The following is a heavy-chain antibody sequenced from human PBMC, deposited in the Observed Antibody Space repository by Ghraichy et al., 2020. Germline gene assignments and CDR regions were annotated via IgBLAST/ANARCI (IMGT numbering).Heavy chain of an antibody. CDR1: GYTFTSYG. D-gene: IGHD3-22*01. J-gene: IGHJ6*03. Sequence: ASVKVSCKASGYTFTSYGISWVRQAPGQGLEWMGWISAYNGNTNYAQKLQGRVTMTTDTSTSTAYMELRSLRSDDTAVYYCARDSSGYYARGYYYYMDVWGKGTTVTVSS. CDR3: ARDSSGYYARGYYYYMDV. V-gene: IGHV1-18*04. CDR2: ISAYNGNT.